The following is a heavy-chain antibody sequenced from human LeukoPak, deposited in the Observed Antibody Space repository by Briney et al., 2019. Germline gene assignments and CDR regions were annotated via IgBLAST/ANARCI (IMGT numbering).Heavy chain of an antibody. CDR3: ARHYGP. CDR1: GGSFSGYS. Sequence: PSETLSLTCAVYGGSFSGYSWSWIRQPPGKGLEWIGEINHSGSTNYNPSLKSRVTMSVDTSKNQFSLKLNSVTAADTAVYYCARHYGPWGQGTLVTVSS. CDR2: INHSGST. D-gene: IGHD3-16*01. V-gene: IGHV4-34*01. J-gene: IGHJ5*02.